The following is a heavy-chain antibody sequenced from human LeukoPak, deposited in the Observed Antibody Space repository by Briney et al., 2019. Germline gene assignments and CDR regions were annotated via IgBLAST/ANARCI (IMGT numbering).Heavy chain of an antibody. CDR1: GYTLTELS. D-gene: IGHD3-22*01. V-gene: IGHV1-24*01. Sequence: ASVKVSCKVSGYTLTELSMHWVRQAPGKGLEWMGGFDPEDGETIYAQKFQGRVTMTEDTSTDTAYMELSSLRSEDTAVYYCATVNYYDSSGYPPAYYFDYWGQGTLVTVSS. CDR3: ATVNYYDSSGYPPAYYFDY. CDR2: FDPEDGET. J-gene: IGHJ4*02.